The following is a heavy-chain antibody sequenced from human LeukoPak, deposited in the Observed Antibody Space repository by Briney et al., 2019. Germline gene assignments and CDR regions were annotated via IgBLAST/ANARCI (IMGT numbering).Heavy chain of an antibody. Sequence: GGSLRLSCAASGFTFDDYAMHWVRQAPGKGLEWVSGISWNSVSIVYADSVKGRFTISRDNAKNSLYLQMNSLRAEDTALYYCAKDTGYYYDSSGSDGWFDPWGQGTLVTVSS. CDR3: AKDTGYYYDSSGSDGWFDP. CDR1: GFTFDDYA. D-gene: IGHD3-22*01. J-gene: IGHJ5*02. CDR2: ISWNSVSI. V-gene: IGHV3-9*01.